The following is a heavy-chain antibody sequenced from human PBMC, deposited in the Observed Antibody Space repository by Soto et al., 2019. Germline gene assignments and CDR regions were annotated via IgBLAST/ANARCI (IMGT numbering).Heavy chain of an antibody. D-gene: IGHD1-26*01. CDR1: GGSISSSSYY. CDR3: ACLTSYSGSYYGSGY. Sequence: QLQLQESGPGLVKPSETLSLTCTVSGGSISSSSYYWGWIRQPPGKGLEWIGSIYYSGSTYYNPSLKSRVTISGDTSKIQFSRKLSSVTAADTAVYYCACLTSYSGSYYGSGYWGQGTLVTVSS. V-gene: IGHV4-39*01. CDR2: IYYSGST. J-gene: IGHJ4*02.